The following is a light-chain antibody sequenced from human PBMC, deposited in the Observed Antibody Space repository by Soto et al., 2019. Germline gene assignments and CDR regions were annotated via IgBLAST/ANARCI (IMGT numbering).Light chain of an antibody. CDR2: DAS. J-gene: IGKJ1*01. CDR3: QQRINWPKT. CDR1: QSVSSY. V-gene: IGKV3-11*01. Sequence: EIVLTKSHAPLSVSPGERPTLSCRDSQSVSSYLAWYKQKAGQAPRRLIYDASKRAIGIPARFSGSGSGTDFTLTISSLEPEDFAVYYCQQRINWPKTFGHGTKVDIK.